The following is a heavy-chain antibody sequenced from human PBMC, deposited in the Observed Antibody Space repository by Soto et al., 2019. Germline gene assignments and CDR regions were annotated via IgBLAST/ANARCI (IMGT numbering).Heavy chain of an antibody. CDR3: ARLTAYSSGWHDY. D-gene: IGHD6-19*01. CDR2: IYYSGST. CDR1: GGSISSGGYY. V-gene: IGHV4-31*03. J-gene: IGHJ4*02. Sequence: SETLSLTCTVSGGSISSGGYYWSWIRQHPGKGLEWIGYIYYSGSTYYNPSLKSRVTISVDTSKNQFSLKLSSVTAADTAVYYCARLTAYSSGWHDYWGQGTLVTVSS.